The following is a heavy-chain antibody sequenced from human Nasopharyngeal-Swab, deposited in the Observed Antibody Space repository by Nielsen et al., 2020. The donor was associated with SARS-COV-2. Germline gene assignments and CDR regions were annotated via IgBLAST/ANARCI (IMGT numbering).Heavy chain of an antibody. D-gene: IGHD6-13*01. J-gene: IGHJ6*02. CDR1: GFTFSSYA. CDR3: ARDQGSSWYTYYYYYGMDV. V-gene: IGHV3-30-3*01. Sequence: GESLKISCAASGFTFSSYAMHWVRPAPGKGLEWVAVISYDGSKKYCADSVKGRFTISRDNSKNTLYLQMNSLRAEDTAVYYCARDQGSSWYTYYYYYGMDVWGQGTTVTVSS. CDR2: ISYDGSKK.